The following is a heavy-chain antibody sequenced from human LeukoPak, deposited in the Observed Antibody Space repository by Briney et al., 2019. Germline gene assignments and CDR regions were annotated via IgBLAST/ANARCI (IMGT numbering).Heavy chain of an antibody. D-gene: IGHD1-26*01. J-gene: IGHJ4*02. Sequence: PSETLSLTCTVSGGSISSGGYYWSWIRQHPGKGLEWIGYIYYSGSTYYNPSLKSRVTISVDTSKNQFSLKLSSVTAADTAVYYCARDRSGGKDYFDYWGQGTLVTVSS. CDR2: IYYSGST. V-gene: IGHV4-31*03. CDR3: ARDRSGGKDYFDY. CDR1: GGSISSGGYY.